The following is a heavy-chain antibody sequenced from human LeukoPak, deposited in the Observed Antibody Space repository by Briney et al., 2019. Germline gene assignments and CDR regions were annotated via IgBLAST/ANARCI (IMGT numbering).Heavy chain of an antibody. CDR1: GFTFSNYA. CDR3: ARRSGIAVAGAFDY. J-gene: IGHJ4*02. Sequence: GGSLRLSCAASGFTFSNYAMRWVRQAPGKGLEWVSGISGGGDSTYYADSVKGRFTISRDNSKNTLYLQMNSLRTEDTAVYYCARRSGIAVAGAFDYWGQGTLVTVSS. V-gene: IGHV3-23*01. CDR2: ISGGGDST. D-gene: IGHD6-19*01.